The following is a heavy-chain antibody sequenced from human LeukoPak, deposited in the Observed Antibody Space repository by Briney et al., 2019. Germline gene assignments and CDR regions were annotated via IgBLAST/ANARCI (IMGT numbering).Heavy chain of an antibody. CDR1: GGSFSGYY. J-gene: IGHJ5*02. CDR2: INHSGST. CDR3: ERGDCSSTSCYWSFDP. V-gene: IGHV4-34*01. D-gene: IGHD2-2*01. Sequence: SETLSLTCAVYGGSFSGYYWSWIRQPPGKGLEWIGEINHSGSTNYNPSLKSRVTISVDTSKNQFSLKLSSVTAADTAVYYCERGDCSSTSCYWSFDPWGQGTLVTVSS.